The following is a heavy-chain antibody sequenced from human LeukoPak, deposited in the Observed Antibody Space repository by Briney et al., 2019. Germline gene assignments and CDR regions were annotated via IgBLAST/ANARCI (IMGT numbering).Heavy chain of an antibody. J-gene: IGHJ4*02. V-gene: IGHV1-69-2*01. Sequence: ASVKVSCKVSGYTFTDYYMHWVQQAPGKGLEWMGLVNPEDGETIYAEKFQGRVTITSDPSTDTAYIELSSLRSEDTAVYYCATLSGEQWLGYNYWGQGTLVTVSS. CDR3: ATLSGEQWLGYNY. CDR1: GYTFTDYY. D-gene: IGHD6-19*01. CDR2: VNPEDGET.